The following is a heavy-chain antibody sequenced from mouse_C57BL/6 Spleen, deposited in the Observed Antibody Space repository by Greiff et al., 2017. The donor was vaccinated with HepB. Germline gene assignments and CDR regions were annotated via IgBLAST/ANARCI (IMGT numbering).Heavy chain of an antibody. CDR2: ISYSGST. Sequence: EVQLQQSGPGLAKPSQTLSLTCSVTGYSITSDYWNWIRKFPGNKLEYMGYISYSGSTYYNPSLKSRISITRDTSKNQYYLQLNSVTTEDTATYYSARATDYSNPGYLDDGRQGTTLTVSS. D-gene: IGHD2-5*01. J-gene: IGHJ2*01. CDR1: GYSITSDY. CDR3: ARATDYSNPGYLDD. V-gene: IGHV3-8*01.